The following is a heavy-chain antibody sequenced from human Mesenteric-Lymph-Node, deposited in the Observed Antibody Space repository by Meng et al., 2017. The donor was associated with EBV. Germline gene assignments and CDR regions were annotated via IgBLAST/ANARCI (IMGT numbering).Heavy chain of an antibody. J-gene: IGHJ5*02. D-gene: IGHD4-11*01. Sequence: QVHLQQRGAGLLKPSDTLSLTCAVYGGSFSGYYWTWIRQSPGKGLEWIGESNQSGSTSYNPSLKSRVTISVDTSQNQFSLKLSSVTAADTAVYYCARGKTVGRSPWFDPWGQGTLVTVSS. CDR2: SNQSGST. CDR1: GGSFSGYY. V-gene: IGHV4-34*01. CDR3: ARGKTVGRSPWFDP.